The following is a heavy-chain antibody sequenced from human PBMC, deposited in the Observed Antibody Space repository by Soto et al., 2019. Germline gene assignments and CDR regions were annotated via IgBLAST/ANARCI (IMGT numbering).Heavy chain of an antibody. Sequence: SETLSLTCAVYGGSFSGYYWSWIRQPPGKGLEWIGEINHSGSTNYNPSLKSRVTISVDTSKNQFSLKLSSVTAADTAVYYCARRRSYSSSWYAIGNWFDPWGQGTLVTVSS. J-gene: IGHJ5*02. V-gene: IGHV4-34*01. CDR3: ARRRSYSSSWYAIGNWFDP. CDR2: INHSGST. CDR1: GGSFSGYY. D-gene: IGHD6-13*01.